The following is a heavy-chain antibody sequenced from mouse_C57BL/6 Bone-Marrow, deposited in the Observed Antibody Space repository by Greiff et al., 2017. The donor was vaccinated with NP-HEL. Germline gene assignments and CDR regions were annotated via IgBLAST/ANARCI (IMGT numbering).Heavy chain of an antibody. CDR3: TCEGWFAY. V-gene: IGHV14-4*01. CDR2: IDPENGDT. Sequence: VQLQQSGAELVRPGASVKLSCTASGFNIKDDYMHWVKQRPEQGLEWIGWIDPENGDTEYASKFQGKATITADTSSNTAYLQLSSLTSEDTAVYYCTCEGWFAYRGQGTLVTVSA. CDR1: GFNIKDDY. J-gene: IGHJ3*01.